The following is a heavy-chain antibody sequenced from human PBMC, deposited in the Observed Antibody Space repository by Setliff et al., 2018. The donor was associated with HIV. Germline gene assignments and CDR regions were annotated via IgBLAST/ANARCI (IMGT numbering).Heavy chain of an antibody. CDR1: GYTFTSYY. J-gene: IGHJ5*02. V-gene: IGHV1-46*01. Sequence: ASVKVSCKASGYTFTSYYMHWVRQAPGQGLEWMGMVYPSDGSTSYAQKFQGRVTMTRDTSTSTAYMELRSLTSDDTAVYYCARGYCGGGICYSPNWLDPWGQGTLVTVSS. CDR3: ARGYCGGGICYSPNWLDP. D-gene: IGHD2-15*01. CDR2: VYPSDGST.